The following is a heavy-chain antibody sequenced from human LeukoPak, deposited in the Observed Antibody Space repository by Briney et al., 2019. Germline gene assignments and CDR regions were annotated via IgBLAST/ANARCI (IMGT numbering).Heavy chain of an antibody. Sequence: PSQTLSLTCTVSGGSISSGSYYRSWIRQPAGKGLEGIGRIYTSGSTNYNPSLKSRVTISVDTSKNQFSLKLSSVTAADTAVYYCARGRWELLPHFDYWGQGTLVTVSS. CDR1: GGSISSGSYY. V-gene: IGHV4-61*02. D-gene: IGHD1-26*01. CDR2: IYTSGST. CDR3: ARGRWELLPHFDY. J-gene: IGHJ4*02.